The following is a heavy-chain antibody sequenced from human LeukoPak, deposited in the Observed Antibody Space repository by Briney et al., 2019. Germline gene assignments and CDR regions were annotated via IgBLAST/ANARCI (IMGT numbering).Heavy chain of an antibody. Sequence: RTGGSLRLSCAASGFTFGSYAMSWVRQAPGKGLEWVSSISGSGGNTYYVDSVMGRFTISRDNSKNTLYLQMNSLRAEDTAVYYCAKYGMVRGVFTEYYFGYWGQGTLVTVSS. CDR2: ISGSGGNT. D-gene: IGHD3-10*01. CDR1: GFTFGSYA. V-gene: IGHV3-23*01. CDR3: AKYGMVRGVFTEYYFGY. J-gene: IGHJ4*02.